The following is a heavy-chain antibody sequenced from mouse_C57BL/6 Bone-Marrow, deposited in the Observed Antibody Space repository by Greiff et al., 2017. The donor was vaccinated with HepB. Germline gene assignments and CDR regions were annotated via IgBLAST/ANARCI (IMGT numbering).Heavy chain of an antibody. CDR2: ISDGGSYT. J-gene: IGHJ4*01. D-gene: IGHD1-1*01. V-gene: IGHV5-4*01. CDR1: GFTFSSYA. CDR3: ARDDYYGSPLYAMDY. Sequence: EVKVVESGGGLVKPGGSLKLSCAASGFTFSSYAMSWVRQTPEKRLEWVATISDGGSYTYYPDNVKGRFTISRDNAKNNLYLQMSHLKSEDTAMYYCARDDYYGSPLYAMDYWGQGTSVTVSS.